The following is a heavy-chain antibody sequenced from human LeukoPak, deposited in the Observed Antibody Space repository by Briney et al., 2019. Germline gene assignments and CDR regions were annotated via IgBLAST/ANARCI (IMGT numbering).Heavy chain of an antibody. CDR1: RYTFTSYD. V-gene: IGHV1-8*01. Sequence: ASVKVSCKASRYTFTSYDINWVRQATGQGLEWMGWMNPNSGDTGYAQKFQGRVTMTRNTSISTAYMELSSLRSEDTAVYYCARYRRIVVVTPRPLYYYGMDVWGQGTTVTVSS. CDR3: ARYRRIVVVTPRPLYYYGMDV. D-gene: IGHD3-22*01. CDR2: MNPNSGDT. J-gene: IGHJ6*02.